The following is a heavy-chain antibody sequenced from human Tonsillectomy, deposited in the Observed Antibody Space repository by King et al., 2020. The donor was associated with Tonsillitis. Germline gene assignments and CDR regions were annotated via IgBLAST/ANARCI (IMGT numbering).Heavy chain of an antibody. CDR2: IIPIFGTA. Sequence: QVQLVESGAEVKKPGSSVKVSCKASGGTFSSDAISWVRQAPGQGLEWMGGIIPIFGTAIYVQKFQGSVTITADESTSTAYMELSSLRSEDTAVYYCARDRVVRGVIITAFDIWGQGTMVTVSS. V-gene: IGHV1-69*01. CDR1: GGTFSSDA. J-gene: IGHJ3*02. D-gene: IGHD3-10*01. CDR3: ARDRVVRGVIITAFDI.